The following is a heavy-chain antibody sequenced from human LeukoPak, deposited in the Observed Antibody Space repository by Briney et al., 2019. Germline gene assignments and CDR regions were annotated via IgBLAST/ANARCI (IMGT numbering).Heavy chain of an antibody. CDR2: INHSGST. CDR3: ARGRYCSSTSCYAGLVDTAMVYHDY. J-gene: IGHJ4*02. D-gene: IGHD2-2*01. V-gene: IGHV4-34*01. CDR1: GGSFSGYY. Sequence: SETLSLTCAVYGGSFSGYYWSWIRQPPGKGLEWIGEINHSGSTNYNPSLKSRVTISVDTSKNQFSLKLSSVTAADTAVYHCARGRYCSSTSCYAGLVDTAMVYHDYWGQATLVTVSS.